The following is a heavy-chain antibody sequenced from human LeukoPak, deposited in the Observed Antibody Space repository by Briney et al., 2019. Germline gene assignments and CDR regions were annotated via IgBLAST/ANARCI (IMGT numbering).Heavy chain of an antibody. CDR3: ARVASSSVVPAAIRGWYFDY. V-gene: IGHV1-2*02. J-gene: IGHJ4*02. CDR2: INPNSGGT. CDR1: GYTFTGYY. Sequence: GASVKVSCKASGYTFTGYYMHWVRQAPGQGLEWMGWINPNSGGTNYAQKFQGRVTMTRDTSISTAYMELSRLRSDDTAVYYCARVASSSVVPAAIRGWYFDYWGQGTPVTVSS. D-gene: IGHD2-2*01.